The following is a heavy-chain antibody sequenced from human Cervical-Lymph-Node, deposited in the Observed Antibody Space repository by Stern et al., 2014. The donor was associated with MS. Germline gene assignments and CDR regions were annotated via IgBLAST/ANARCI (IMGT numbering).Heavy chain of an antibody. CDR2: IYPGDSET. J-gene: IGHJ4*02. Sequence: EMQLVQSGAEVRKPGESLRISCEVSGYRFTNNWIGWVRQVPGKGLEWMGIIYPGDSETRYSPSCQGQVTILVDKSNSITYLQWSSLKASDTAIYYCARRGHGYMGIDYWGQGTLVTVSS. CDR3: ARRGHGYMGIDY. D-gene: IGHD1-1*01. V-gene: IGHV5-51*03. CDR1: GYRFTNNW.